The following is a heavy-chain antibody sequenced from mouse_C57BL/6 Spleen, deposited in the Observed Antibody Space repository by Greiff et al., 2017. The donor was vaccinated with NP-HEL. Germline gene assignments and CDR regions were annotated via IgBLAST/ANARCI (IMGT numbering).Heavy chain of an antibody. D-gene: IGHD1-1*01. CDR1: GYAFTSSW. CDR3: ARDGYYYGSSGGAWFAY. J-gene: IGHJ3*01. Sequence: VQRVESGPELVKPGASVKISCKASGYAFTSSWKNWVKQRPGKGLEWIGRIYPGDGDTNYNGKFKGKATLTADKSSSTAYMQLSSLTSEDSAVYFCARDGYYYGSSGGAWFAYWGQGTLVTVSA. CDR2: IYPGDGDT. V-gene: IGHV1-82*01.